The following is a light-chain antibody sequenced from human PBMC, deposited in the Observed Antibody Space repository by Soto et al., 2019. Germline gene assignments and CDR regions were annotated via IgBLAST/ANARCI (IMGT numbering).Light chain of an antibody. V-gene: IGKV2-28*01. CDR1: QSLLHSNGNNY. CDR3: MQALQTPLT. Sequence: DMGMTKSPLSLPSPPGDRASISCSSSQSLLHSNGNNYWDCYLQKPGQPPQLLINLGPNRASGVPDRFSGSGSGTDFTLKISRVEAEDVGVYYCMQALQTPLTFGQGTKVEIK. J-gene: IGKJ1*01. CDR2: LGP.